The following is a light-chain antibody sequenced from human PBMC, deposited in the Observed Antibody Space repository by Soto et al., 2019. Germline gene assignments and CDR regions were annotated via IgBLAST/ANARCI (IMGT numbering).Light chain of an antibody. CDR3: MQGTRWPPWT. Sequence: VVMTQSPLSLPVTLGQPASISCRSSQSLVYSDGNTYLSWFQQRPGQSPRRLIYEVSNRDSGVPDRFSGSGSGTDFTLKISRVEAEDVGVYYCMQGTRWPPWTFGQGTKVEIK. J-gene: IGKJ1*01. CDR1: QSLVYSDGNTY. CDR2: EVS. V-gene: IGKV2-30*01.